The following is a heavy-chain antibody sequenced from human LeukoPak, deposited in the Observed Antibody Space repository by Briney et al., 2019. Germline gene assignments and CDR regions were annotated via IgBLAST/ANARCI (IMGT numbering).Heavy chain of an antibody. V-gene: IGHV3-7*01. Sequence: PGGSLRLSCAASGFTFSSYWMSWVRQAPGKGLKWVANIKQDGSEKYYVDSVKGRFTISRDNAKNSLYLQMNSLRAEDTAVYYCARDRGYSSRPFGYWGQGTLVTVSS. CDR1: GFTFSSYW. CDR2: IKQDGSEK. D-gene: IGHD6-13*01. J-gene: IGHJ4*02. CDR3: ARDRGYSSRPFGY.